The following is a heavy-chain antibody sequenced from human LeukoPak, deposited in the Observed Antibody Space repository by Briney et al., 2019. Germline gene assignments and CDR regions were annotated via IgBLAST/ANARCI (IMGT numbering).Heavy chain of an antibody. J-gene: IGHJ4*02. V-gene: IGHV4-59*08. CDR3: ARRRGTSGTVDY. CDR1: GGSISTYY. D-gene: IGHD6-19*01. Sequence: SETLSLTCTVSGGSISTYYWSWIRQPPGKGLEWIGYIYYSGSTNYNPSLKSRVTLSVDTSKNQFSLNLTSVTAADTAVYYCARRRGTSGTVDYWGQGTLVTVSS. CDR2: IYYSGST.